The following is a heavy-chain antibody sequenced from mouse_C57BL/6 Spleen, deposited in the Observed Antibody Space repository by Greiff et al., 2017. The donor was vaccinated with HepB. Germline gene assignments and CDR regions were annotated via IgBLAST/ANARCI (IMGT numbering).Heavy chain of an antibody. CDR3: ARVCESLPYYYAMDY. CDR2: INPGSGGT. J-gene: IGHJ4*01. Sequence: VQLQQSGAELVRPGTSVKVSCKASGYAFTNYLIEWVKQRPGQGLEWIGVINPGSGGTNYNEKFKGKATLTADKSSSTAYRQLSSLTSEDSAVDFCARVCESLPYYYAMDYWGQGTSVTVSS. V-gene: IGHV1-54*01. CDR1: GYAFTNYL.